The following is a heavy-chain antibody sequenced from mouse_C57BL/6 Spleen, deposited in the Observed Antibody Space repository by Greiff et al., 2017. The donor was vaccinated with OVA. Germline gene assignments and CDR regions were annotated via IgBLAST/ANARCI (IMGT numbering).Heavy chain of an antibody. CDR1: GYTFTSYW. D-gene: IGHD2-1*01. J-gene: IGHJ2*01. Sequence: QVQLQQPGAELVMPGASVKLSCKASGYTFTSYWMHWVKQRPGQGLEWIGEIDPSDSYTNYNQKFKGKSTLTVDKSSSTAYMQLSSLTSEDSAVYYCARYYDDNYENYFDYWGQGTTLTVSS. V-gene: IGHV1-69*01. CDR2: IDPSDSYT. CDR3: ARYYDDNYENYFDY.